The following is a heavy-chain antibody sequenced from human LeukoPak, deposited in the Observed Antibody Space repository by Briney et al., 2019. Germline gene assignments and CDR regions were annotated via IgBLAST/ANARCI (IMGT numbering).Heavy chain of an antibody. CDR2: ISTSSSYI. CDR3: ARGLYYYGSGNPY. Sequence: GGSLRLSCAASGFTFSSYSMNWVRQAPGKGLEWVSSISTSSSYIYYADSVKGRFTISRDNAKNSLYLQMNSLRAEDTAVYYCARGLYYYGSGNPYWGQGTLVTVSS. D-gene: IGHD3-10*01. CDR1: GFTFSSYS. J-gene: IGHJ4*02. V-gene: IGHV3-21*04.